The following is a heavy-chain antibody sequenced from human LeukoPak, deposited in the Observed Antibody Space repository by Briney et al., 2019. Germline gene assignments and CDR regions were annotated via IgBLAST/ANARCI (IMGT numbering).Heavy chain of an antibody. CDR3: ARVLYCSGGSCYSDYGMDV. CDR1: GFTFSDYY. J-gene: IGHJ6*02. D-gene: IGHD2-15*01. V-gene: IGHV3-11*06. Sequence: GGSLRLSCAASGFTFSDYYMSWIRQAPGEGLEWVSYISSSSSYTNYADSVKGRFTTSRDNAKNSLYLQMNSLRAEDTAVYYCARVLYCSGGSCYSDYGMDVWGQGTTVTVSS. CDR2: ISSSSSYT.